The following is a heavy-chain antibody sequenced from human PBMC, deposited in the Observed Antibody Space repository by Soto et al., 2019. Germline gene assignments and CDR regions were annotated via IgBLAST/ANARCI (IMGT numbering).Heavy chain of an antibody. CDR3: ARSQGSSTSLEIYYYYYYGMDV. V-gene: IGHV1-69*01. J-gene: IGHJ6*02. D-gene: IGHD2-2*01. Sequence: QVQLVQSGAEVKKPGSSVKVSCKASGGTFGSYAISWVRQAPGQGLEWMGGIIPIPGTANYAQKFQGRGTIAADESTSTASMELSRLRSEDTAVYYCARSQGSSTSLEIYYYYYYGMDVWGQGTTVTVSS. CDR1: GGTFGSYA. CDR2: IIPIPGTA.